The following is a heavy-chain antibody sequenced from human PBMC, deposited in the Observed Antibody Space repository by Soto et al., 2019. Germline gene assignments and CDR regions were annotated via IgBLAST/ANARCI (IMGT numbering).Heavy chain of an antibody. CDR3: ARGRYCLTGRCFPNWFDS. V-gene: IGHV4-34*09. Sequence: PSETLSLTCDVYGGSFSGFYWAWIRQPPGKGLEWIGEMNRSGDVKYNPSFESRVAISVDTSKSQFSLNVTSVTAADTAVYFCARGRYCLTGRCFPNWFDSWGQGALVTVSS. CDR2: MNRSGDV. CDR1: GGSFSGFY. D-gene: IGHD7-27*01. J-gene: IGHJ5*01.